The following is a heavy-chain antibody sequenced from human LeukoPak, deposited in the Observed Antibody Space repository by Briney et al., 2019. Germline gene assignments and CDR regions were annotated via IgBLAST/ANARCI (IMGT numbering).Heavy chain of an antibody. CDR1: GFTFSNYG. CDR2: ISGSGGGT. Sequence: PGASLRLSCAASGFTFSNYGMNWVRQALGKGLEWVSGISGSGGGTYYADSVKGRFTISRDSSKNTLYLQMTSLRAEDTAIYYCAKSPSVTMVGLDVWGQGTTVTVSS. V-gene: IGHV3-23*01. J-gene: IGHJ6*02. CDR3: AKSPSVTMVGLDV. D-gene: IGHD4-11*01.